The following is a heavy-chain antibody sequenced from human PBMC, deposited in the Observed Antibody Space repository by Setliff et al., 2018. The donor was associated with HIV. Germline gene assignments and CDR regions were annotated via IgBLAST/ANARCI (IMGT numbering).Heavy chain of an antibody. V-gene: IGHV4-38-2*02. CDR3: ARDRALRFSKSPSFNYFDV. Sequence: ETLSLTCLVFGYSITNGNYWAWIRQSPGKGLEWIGSIYSTGHTYYNPSHKSRLTLSVDTAKNRFSLKLISVTAADTAVYYCARDRALRFSKSPSFNYFDVWGQGALVTVSS. CDR2: IYSTGHT. D-gene: IGHD3-10*01. CDR1: GYSITNGNY. J-gene: IGHJ4*02.